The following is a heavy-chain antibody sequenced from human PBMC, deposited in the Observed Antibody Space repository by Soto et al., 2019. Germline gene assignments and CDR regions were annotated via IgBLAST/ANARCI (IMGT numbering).Heavy chain of an antibody. J-gene: IGHJ4*02. D-gene: IGHD3-3*01. CDR1: GFTFSSYA. Sequence: EVQQLESGGGLVQPGGSLRLSCAASGFTFSSYAMSWFRQAPGKGLEWVSAISGSGGSTYYADSVKGRFTISRDNSKNTLYLQMNSLRAEDTAVYYCAKGQYDFWSGYYTYFDYWGQGTLVTVSS. V-gene: IGHV3-23*01. CDR2: ISGSGGST. CDR3: AKGQYDFWSGYYTYFDY.